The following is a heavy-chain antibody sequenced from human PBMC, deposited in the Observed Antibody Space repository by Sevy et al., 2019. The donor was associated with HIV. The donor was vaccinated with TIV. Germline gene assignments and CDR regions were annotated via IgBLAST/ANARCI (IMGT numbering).Heavy chain of an antibody. D-gene: IGHD3-22*01. V-gene: IGHV3-49*03. CDR3: TREREITMIVVVITTYAFDI. CDR2: IRSKAYGGTT. J-gene: IGHJ3*02. CDR1: GFTFGDYA. Sequence: GGSLRLSCTASGFTFGDYAMSWFRQAPGKGLEWVGFIRSKAYGGTTEYAASMKGRFTISRDDSKSIAYLQMNSLKTEDTAVYYCTREREITMIVVVITTYAFDIWGQGTMVTVSS.